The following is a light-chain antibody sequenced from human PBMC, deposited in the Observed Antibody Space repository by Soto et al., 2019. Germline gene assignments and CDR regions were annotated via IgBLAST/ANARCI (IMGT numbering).Light chain of an antibody. CDR3: SSYTSSSTLLYV. CDR1: SSDVGGCNY. J-gene: IGLJ1*01. CDR2: DVS. V-gene: IGLV2-14*01. Sequence: QSALTQPASVSGSPGQSITISCTGTSSDVGGCNYVSWYQQHPGKAPKLMIYDVSNRPSGVYNRFSGSKSGNTASLTISGLQAEDEADYSCSSYTSSSTLLYVFGTGTKLTVL.